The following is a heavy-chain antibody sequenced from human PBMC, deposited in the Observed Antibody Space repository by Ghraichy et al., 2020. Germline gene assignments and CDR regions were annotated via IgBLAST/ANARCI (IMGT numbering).Heavy chain of an antibody. J-gene: IGHJ6*02. CDR1: GFTFSSYS. V-gene: IGHV3-48*02. CDR3: ARAASYNYGMDV. Sequence: GGSLRLSCAASGFTFSSYSMNWVRQAPGKGLEWVSYISSSSTIYYADSVKGRFTISRDNAKNSLYLQMNSLRDEDTAVYYCARAASYNYGMDVWGQGTTVTVSS. CDR2: ISSSSTI.